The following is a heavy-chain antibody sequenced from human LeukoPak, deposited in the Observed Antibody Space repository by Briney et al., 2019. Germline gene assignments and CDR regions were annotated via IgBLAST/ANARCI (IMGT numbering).Heavy chain of an antibody. J-gene: IGHJ6*02. CDR1: GYTFTSYY. CDR2: INPSGGST. CDR3: AREVIGDSSGYERYYYYGMDV. D-gene: IGHD3-22*01. Sequence: ASVKVSCKASGYTFTSYYMHWVRQAPGQGLEWMGIINPSGGSTSYAQKFQGRVTMTRDTSTSTVYMELSSLRSEDTAVYYCAREVIGDSSGYERYYYYGMDVWGQGTTVTVSS. V-gene: IGHV1-46*01.